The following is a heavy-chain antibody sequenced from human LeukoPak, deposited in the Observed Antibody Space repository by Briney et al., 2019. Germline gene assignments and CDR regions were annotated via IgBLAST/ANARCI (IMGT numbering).Heavy chain of an antibody. CDR2: ISYSGST. Sequence: SETLSLTCTVSGDSSSNSGYYWGWIRQPPGKGLEWIASISYSGSTYFNPSLQSRVTISVATSKNQFSLRLSSVTAADTAVYYCARDLGYCGGDCKDGFDFWGQGTMVTVFS. V-gene: IGHV4-39*07. D-gene: IGHD2-21*02. J-gene: IGHJ3*01. CDR3: ARDLGYCGGDCKDGFDF. CDR1: GDSSSNSGYY.